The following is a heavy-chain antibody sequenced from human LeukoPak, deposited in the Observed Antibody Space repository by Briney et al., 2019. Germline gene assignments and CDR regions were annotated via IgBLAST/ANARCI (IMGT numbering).Heavy chain of an antibody. CDR1: GFTFSSYG. CDR3: AKYRIPGSVYFDY. Sequence: GGSLRLSCAASGFTFSSYGMHWVRQAPGKGLEWVAVISYDGSTYADSVKGRFTISRDNSKNTLYLQMNSLRAADTAVYYCAKYRIPGSVYFDYWGQGTLVTVSS. J-gene: IGHJ4*02. CDR2: ISYDGST. V-gene: IGHV3-30*18. D-gene: IGHD1-14*01.